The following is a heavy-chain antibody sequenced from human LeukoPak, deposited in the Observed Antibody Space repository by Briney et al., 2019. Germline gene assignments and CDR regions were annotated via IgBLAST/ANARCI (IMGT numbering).Heavy chain of an antibody. D-gene: IGHD6-6*01. Sequence: SSETLSLTCTVSGGSISSYYWSWIRQPPGKGLEWIGYIYYSGSTNYNPSLESRVTISLDTSENQFSLKLRSVTAADTAVYYCARGSIAARNDAFDIWGQGTMVTVSS. CDR2: IYYSGST. CDR3: ARGSIAARNDAFDI. J-gene: IGHJ3*02. V-gene: IGHV4-59*01. CDR1: GGSISSYY.